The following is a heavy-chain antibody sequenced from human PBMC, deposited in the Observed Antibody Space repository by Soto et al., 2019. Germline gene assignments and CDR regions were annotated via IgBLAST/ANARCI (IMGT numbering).Heavy chain of an antibody. J-gene: IGHJ4*02. CDR3: ARGLITGSHYSGGRYYFDS. V-gene: IGHV4-39*01. D-gene: IGHD1-26*01. Sequence: PSETLSLTCTVSGGSISSSSYYWGWIRQPPGKGLEWIGSIYYSGSTYYNPSLKSRVTISVDTSKNQFSLKLSSVTAADTAVCYCARGLITGSHYSGGRYYFDSWGQGTQVTVSS. CDR1: GGSISSSSYY. CDR2: IYYSGST.